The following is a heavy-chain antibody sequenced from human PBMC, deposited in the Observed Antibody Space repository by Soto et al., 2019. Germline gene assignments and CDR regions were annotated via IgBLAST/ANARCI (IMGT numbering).Heavy chain of an antibody. D-gene: IGHD3-10*01. CDR2: ISYDGSNK. J-gene: IGHJ6*02. CDR1: GFTFSSYG. Sequence: QVQLVESGGGVVQPGRSLRLSCAASGFTFSSYGMHWVRQAPGKGLEWVAVISYDGSNKYYADSVKGRFTISRDNSKNTLYLQMNSLRAEDTAVYYCEKAQLRGVRGVITYYYGMDVWGQGTTVTVSS. V-gene: IGHV3-30*18. CDR3: EKAQLRGVRGVITYYYGMDV.